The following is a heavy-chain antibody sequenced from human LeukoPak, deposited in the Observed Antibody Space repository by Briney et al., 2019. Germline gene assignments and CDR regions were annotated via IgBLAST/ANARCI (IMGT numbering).Heavy chain of an antibody. CDR3: AKEGGCQLPFDS. V-gene: IGHV3-23*01. Sequence: PGGSLRLSCVASGFTFTNYGMGWVRQAPGKGLEWVSAISGTGGRTYYADSAKGRLTISKDDSKNTLYMQMNSLRAEDTAVYYCAKEGGCQLPFDSWGQGTLVTVSS. D-gene: IGHD2-2*01. CDR1: GFTFTNYG. CDR2: ISGTGGRT. J-gene: IGHJ4*02.